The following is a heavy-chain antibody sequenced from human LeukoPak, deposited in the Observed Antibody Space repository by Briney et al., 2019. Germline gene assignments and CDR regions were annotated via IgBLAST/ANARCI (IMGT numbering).Heavy chain of an antibody. Sequence: GASVKVSCTASGYTFTDYYIHWVRQAPGQGLEWMGWISAHNGNTNYAQKLQGRVTMTTDTSTSTAYMELRSLRSDDTAVYYCARDGYYYDSSGYYYVPYWFDPWGQGTLVTVSS. CDR1: GYTFTDYY. CDR2: ISAHNGNT. CDR3: ARDGYYYDSSGYYYVPYWFDP. D-gene: IGHD3-22*01. J-gene: IGHJ5*02. V-gene: IGHV1-18*04.